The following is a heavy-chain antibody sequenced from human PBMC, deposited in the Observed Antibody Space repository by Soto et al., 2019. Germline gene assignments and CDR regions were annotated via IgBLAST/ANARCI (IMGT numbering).Heavy chain of an antibody. CDR3: VSDRGYGHASVPYS. Sequence: QAHLVESGGGVVQPGRSLRLSCAASGFTFTSYGMHWVRQAPGTRLEWVAVISYDGGLQHYADSVKGRFTISRDNSKNMVLLQMNSRRAEDTAVYYCVSDRGYGHASVPYSWGQEPWSASPQ. CDR1: GFTFTSYG. J-gene: IGHJ5*01. CDR2: ISYDGGLQ. V-gene: IGHV3-30*03. D-gene: IGHD5-18*01.